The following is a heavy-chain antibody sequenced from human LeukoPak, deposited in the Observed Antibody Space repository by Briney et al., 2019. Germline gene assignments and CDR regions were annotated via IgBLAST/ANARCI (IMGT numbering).Heavy chain of an antibody. CDR2: IYYSGST. D-gene: IGHD6-6*01. CDR1: GFTFSDYY. CDR3: AREKSIGARPGDYYMDV. J-gene: IGHJ6*03. Sequence: GSLRLSCAASGFTFSDYYMSWIRQPPGKGLEWIGYIYYSGSTNYNPSLKSRVTISVDTSKNQFSLKLSSVTAADTAVYYCAREKSIGARPGDYYMDVWGKGTTVTVSS. V-gene: IGHV4-59*01.